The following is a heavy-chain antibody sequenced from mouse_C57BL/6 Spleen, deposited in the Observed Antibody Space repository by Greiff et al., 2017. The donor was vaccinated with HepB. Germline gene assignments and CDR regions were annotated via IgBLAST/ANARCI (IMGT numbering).Heavy chain of an antibody. CDR2: IDPENGDT. CDR3: ARSGTIYYAMDY. J-gene: IGHJ4*01. Sequence: VQLKQSGAELVRPGASVKLSCTASGFNIKDDYMHWVKQRPEQGLEWIGWIDPENGDTEYASKFQGKATITADTSSNTAYLQLSSLTSEDSAVYYCARSGTIYYAMDYWGQGTSVTVSS. V-gene: IGHV14-4*01. D-gene: IGHD3-1*01. CDR1: GFNIKDDY.